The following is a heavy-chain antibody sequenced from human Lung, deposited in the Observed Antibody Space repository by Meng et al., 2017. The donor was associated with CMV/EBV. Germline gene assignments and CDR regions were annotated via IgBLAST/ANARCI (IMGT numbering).Heavy chain of an antibody. CDR3: GRDLTGERDQ. Sequence: EVQLVESXGGLVQPGXCWRLSCEDSGFTFSKYWFHWVRQVPGEGLVWVSRINTDGSFTSYADSVKGRFTISRDNAKNTLYLHMHTLRVDDSAVYYCGRDLTGERDQWGQGTLVTVSS. CDR1: GFTFSKYW. V-gene: IGHV3-74*03. D-gene: IGHD7-27*01. J-gene: IGHJ4*02. CDR2: INTDGSFT.